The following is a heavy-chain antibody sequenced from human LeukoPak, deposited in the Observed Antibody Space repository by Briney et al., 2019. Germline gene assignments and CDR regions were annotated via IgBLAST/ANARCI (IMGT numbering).Heavy chain of an antibody. J-gene: IGHJ4*02. CDR2: ISWDGYST. D-gene: IGHD5-24*01. Sequence: GGSLRLSCGTPGFPFDDYAMHWVRQPPGKGLEWVSLISWDGYSTYYADSVKGRFTISRDNSKNSLFLQMNSLRAEDTALYYCANAAGRDAYNYLNSWGQGTLVTVSS. CDR3: ANAAGRDAYNYLNS. CDR1: GFPFDDYA. V-gene: IGHV3-43D*04.